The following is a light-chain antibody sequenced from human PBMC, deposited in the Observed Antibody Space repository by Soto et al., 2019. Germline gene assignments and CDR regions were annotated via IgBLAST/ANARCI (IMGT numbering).Light chain of an antibody. Sequence: QSVLTQPPSASGTPGQRVPISCSGSSSNIGSNTVNWYQLLPGTAPKLLIYSSTQRPSGVPDRFSGSRSGTSASLAISGLQSEDEADYYCAAWDDSLNGPVFGGGTKVTVL. CDR3: AAWDDSLNGPV. CDR1: SSNIGSNT. J-gene: IGLJ2*01. CDR2: SST. V-gene: IGLV1-44*01.